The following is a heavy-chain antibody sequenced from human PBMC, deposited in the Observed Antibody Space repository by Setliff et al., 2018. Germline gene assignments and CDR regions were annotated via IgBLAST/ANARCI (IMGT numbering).Heavy chain of an antibody. V-gene: IGHV5-51*01. CDR2: IYPGDSDT. CDR1: GYSFTTYW. CDR3: ATYSGGAFDI. D-gene: IGHD3-10*01. J-gene: IGHJ3*02. Sequence: GESLTISCKGAGYSFTTYWIGWVRQRPGKGLEWMGVIYPGDSDTRFSPSFQGQVTISVDKSIATAYLQWSSLKASDTAMYYCATYSGGAFDIWGQGTMVTVSS.